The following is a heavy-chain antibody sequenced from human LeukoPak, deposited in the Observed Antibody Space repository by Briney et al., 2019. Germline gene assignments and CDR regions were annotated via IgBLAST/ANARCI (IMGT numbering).Heavy chain of an antibody. D-gene: IGHD3-22*01. Sequence: SETLSLTCTVSGGSISSYYWSWIRQPAGKGLEWIGRIYTSGSTDYNPSLKSRVTISVDTSKNQFSLKLSSVTAADTAVYYCARSKVRDYYDSSGYEWWFDPWGQGTLVTVSS. CDR1: GGSISSYY. V-gene: IGHV4-4*07. J-gene: IGHJ5*02. CDR3: ARSKVRDYYDSSGYEWWFDP. CDR2: IYTSGST.